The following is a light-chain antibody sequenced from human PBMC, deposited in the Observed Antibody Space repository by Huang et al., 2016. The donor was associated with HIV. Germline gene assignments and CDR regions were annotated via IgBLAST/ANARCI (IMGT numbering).Light chain of an antibody. CDR1: QSVLYSSNNKNY. V-gene: IGKV4-1*01. CDR2: WAS. J-gene: IGKJ1*01. CDR3: QQYYSTPRT. Sequence: DIVMTQSPDSLAVSLGDRATINCKSSQSVLYSSNNKNYLAWYQQKPGQPPKLLIYWASTRDSGVPDRFSGSGSGTDFALTISSLQAEDVAVYYCQQYYSTPRTFGQGTKVEI.